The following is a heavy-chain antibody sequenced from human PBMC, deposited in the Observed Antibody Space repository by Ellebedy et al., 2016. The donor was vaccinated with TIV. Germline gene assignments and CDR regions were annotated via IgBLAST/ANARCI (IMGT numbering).Heavy chain of an antibody. V-gene: IGHV3-23*01. Sequence: GGSLRLSXAASGFTFATYAMSWVRQAPGKGLEWVSAISGSGDNTYYADSVKGRFTISRDNPKNTLYLQLNSLRAEDTAIYYCVAFTVNFDFWGQGTLVTVSS. CDR2: ISGSGDNT. J-gene: IGHJ4*02. CDR1: GFTFATYA. D-gene: IGHD3-3*02. CDR3: VAFTVNFDF.